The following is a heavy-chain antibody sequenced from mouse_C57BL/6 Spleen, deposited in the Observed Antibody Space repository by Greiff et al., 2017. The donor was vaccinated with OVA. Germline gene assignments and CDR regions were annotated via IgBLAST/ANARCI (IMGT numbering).Heavy chain of an antibody. CDR3: AREDYYGSTSYAMDY. CDR1: GYTFTSYW. D-gene: IGHD1-1*01. J-gene: IGHJ4*01. CDR2: IYPGSGST. V-gene: IGHV1-55*01. Sequence: QVQLQQPGAELVKPGASVKMSCKASGYTFTSYWITWVKQRPRQGLEWIGDIYPGSGSTNYNEKFKSKATLTVDTSSSTAYMQLSSLTSEDSAVYYCAREDYYGSTSYAMDYWGQGTSVTVSS.